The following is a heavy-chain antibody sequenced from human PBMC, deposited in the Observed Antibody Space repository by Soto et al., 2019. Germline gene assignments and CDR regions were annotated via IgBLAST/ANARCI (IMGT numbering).Heavy chain of an antibody. J-gene: IGHJ4*02. Sequence: PGGSLRLSCAASGFTFSSYSMNWVRQAPGKGLEWLSYISSSSNTTFYADSVKGRFTISRDSANSSLYLQLNSLRDDDTAVYFCARGLGWRRGPFDFWGQGTPGTV. CDR2: ISSSSNTT. CDR3: ARGLGWRRGPFDF. V-gene: IGHV3-48*02. D-gene: IGHD2-21*01. CDR1: GFTFSSYS.